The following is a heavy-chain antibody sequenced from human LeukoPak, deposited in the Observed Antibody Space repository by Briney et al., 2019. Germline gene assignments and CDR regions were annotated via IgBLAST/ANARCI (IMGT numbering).Heavy chain of an antibody. D-gene: IGHD5-18*01. J-gene: IGHJ3*02. Sequence: ASVKVSCKAPGYTFTSYGISWVRQAPGQGLEWMGWISAYNGNTNYAQKLQGRVTMTTDTSTSTAYMELRSLRSDDTAVYYCARDSDTAMPYDAFDIWGQGTMVTVSS. CDR1: GYTFTSYG. CDR3: ARDSDTAMPYDAFDI. V-gene: IGHV1-18*01. CDR2: ISAYNGNT.